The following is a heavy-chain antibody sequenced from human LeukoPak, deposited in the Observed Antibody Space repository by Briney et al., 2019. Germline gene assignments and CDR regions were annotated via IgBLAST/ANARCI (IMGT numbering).Heavy chain of an antibody. D-gene: IGHD3-22*01. Sequence: PGGSLRLSCAASGFTVSSNYMSWVRQAPGKGLEWVSVIYSGGSTYYADSVKGRFTISRDNSKNTLYLQMNSLRAEDTAVYYCASSWYYDSSGYYPPDYWGQGTLVTVSS. CDR2: IYSGGST. CDR3: ASSWYYDSSGYYPPDY. J-gene: IGHJ4*02. CDR1: GFTVSSNY. V-gene: IGHV3-53*01.